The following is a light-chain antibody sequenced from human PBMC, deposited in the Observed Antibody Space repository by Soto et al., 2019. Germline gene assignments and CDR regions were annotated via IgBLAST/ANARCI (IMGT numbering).Light chain of an antibody. CDR3: TVWDDGLGGRL. J-gene: IGLJ2*01. CDR2: RNN. Sequence: QSVLTQPPSASGTPGQRVTISCSGSSSNIESNFVYWYQQFPGTAPRLLIYRNNQRPSGVPDRFSGSKSGTSASLAISALRSEDEADYYCTVWDDGLGGRLFGGGTKVTVL. V-gene: IGLV1-47*01. CDR1: SSNIESNF.